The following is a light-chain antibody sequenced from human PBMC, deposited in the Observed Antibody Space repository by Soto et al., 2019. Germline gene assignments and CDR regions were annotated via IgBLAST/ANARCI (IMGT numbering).Light chain of an antibody. V-gene: IGLV1-44*01. CDR2: SDD. J-gene: IGLJ2*01. Sequence: QSALTQPPSASGTPGQRVTISCSGSNSNIGDKAVTWYQQIPGTAPKVVIHSDDQRPSGVPDRFSGSKSGNSASLAISAVQSEDEADYFCASWDVSLTLVFGGGTQLTVL. CDR3: ASWDVSLTLV. CDR1: NSNIGDKA.